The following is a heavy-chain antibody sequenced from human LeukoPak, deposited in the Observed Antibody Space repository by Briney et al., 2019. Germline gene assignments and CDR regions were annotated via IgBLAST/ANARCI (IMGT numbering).Heavy chain of an antibody. D-gene: IGHD1-26*01. J-gene: IGHJ4*02. CDR2: MDPNSGNT. Sequence: ASVKVSCKASGYTFTSYDINWVRQATGQGLEWVGWMDPNSGNTGYAQKFQGRVTMTRNTSISTAYMELGSLRSEDTAVYYCARGSIVGATRRSPDFDYWGQGTLVTVSS. CDR1: GYTFTSYD. V-gene: IGHV1-8*01. CDR3: ARGSIVGATRRSPDFDY.